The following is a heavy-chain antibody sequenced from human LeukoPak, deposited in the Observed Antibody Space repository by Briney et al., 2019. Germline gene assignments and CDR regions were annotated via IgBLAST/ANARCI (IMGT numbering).Heavy chain of an antibody. V-gene: IGHV4-34*01. J-gene: IGHJ6*04. CDR3: ARGLRKYYYYYGMDV. D-gene: IGHD4-17*01. Sequence: PSETLSLTCAVYGGSFSGYYWSWIRQPPGKGLEWSGEINHSGSTNYNPSLKSRVTISVDTSKNQFSLKLSSVTAADTAVYYCARGLRKYYYYYGMDVWGKGTTVTVSS. CDR1: GGSFSGYY. CDR2: INHSGST.